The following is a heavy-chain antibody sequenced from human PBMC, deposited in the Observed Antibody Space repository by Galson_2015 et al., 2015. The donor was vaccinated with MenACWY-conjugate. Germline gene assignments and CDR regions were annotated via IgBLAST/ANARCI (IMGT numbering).Heavy chain of an antibody. Sequence: SLRLSCAASGFTFNMYSLHWIRQAPGKGLEWVAVISYDGKDKFYGDSVKGRFIILRDNSKNTVYLQMNSLRGDDTAVYYCTRGNDGYGRFDPWGQGTLVTVSS. J-gene: IGHJ5*02. V-gene: IGHV3-30*07. D-gene: IGHD5-24*01. CDR2: ISYDGKDK. CDR3: TRGNDGYGRFDP. CDR1: GFTFNMYS.